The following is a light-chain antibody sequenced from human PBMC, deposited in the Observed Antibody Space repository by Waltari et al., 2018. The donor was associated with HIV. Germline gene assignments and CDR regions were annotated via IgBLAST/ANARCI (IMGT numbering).Light chain of an antibody. J-gene: IGKJ3*01. CDR2: GAS. CDR1: QGIRNY. Sequence: DILLTQSPSFLSASVGDSVPISCLAGQGIRNYLAWYQQKPGRAPKLLIYGASTLQSGVPSRFSGSGSGTQFTLTINTLQPEDFATYYCQQQNTYPLTFGPGT. V-gene: IGKV1-9*01. CDR3: QQQNTYPLT.